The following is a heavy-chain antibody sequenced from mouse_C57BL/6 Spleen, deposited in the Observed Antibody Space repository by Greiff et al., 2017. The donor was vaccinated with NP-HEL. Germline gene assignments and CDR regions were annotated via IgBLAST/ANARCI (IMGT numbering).Heavy chain of an antibody. CDR2: INYDGSST. V-gene: IGHV5-16*01. J-gene: IGHJ4*01. Sequence: EVKLMESEGGLVQPGSSMKLSCTASGFTFSDYYMAWVRQVPEKGLEWVANINYDGSSTYYLDSLKSRFIISRDNAKNILYLQMSSLKSEDTATYYCAREVVDYAMDYWGQGTSVTVSS. D-gene: IGHD1-1*01. CDR3: AREVVDYAMDY. CDR1: GFTFSDYY.